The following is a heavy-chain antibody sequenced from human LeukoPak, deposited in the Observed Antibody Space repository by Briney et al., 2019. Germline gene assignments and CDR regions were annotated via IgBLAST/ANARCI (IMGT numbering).Heavy chain of an antibody. D-gene: IGHD1-26*01. CDR3: ARDGGSFRRPFDY. J-gene: IGHJ4*02. Sequence: PGGSLRLSCAASGFTFSSYAMSWVRQAPGKGLEWVSAISGSGGSTYYADSVKGRFTVSRDHSKNTLYFQMNSLRAEDTATYYCARDGGSFRRPFDYWGQGTLVTVSS. CDR1: GFTFSSYA. CDR2: ISGSGGST. V-gene: IGHV3-23*01.